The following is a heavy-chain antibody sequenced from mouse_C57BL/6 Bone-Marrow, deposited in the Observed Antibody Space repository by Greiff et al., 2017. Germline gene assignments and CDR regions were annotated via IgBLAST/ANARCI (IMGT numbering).Heavy chain of an antibody. J-gene: IGHJ2*01. CDR2: ISDGGSYT. CDR1: GFTFSSYA. CDR3: AMIHFDY. V-gene: IGHV5-4*03. Sequence: EVNLVESGGGLVKPGGSLKLSCAASGFTFSSYAMPWVRQTPEKRLEWVATISDGGSYTYYPDNVKSRFTISRDNAKNHLYLQMSHLKSEDTAMYYCAMIHFDYWGQGTTLTVSS.